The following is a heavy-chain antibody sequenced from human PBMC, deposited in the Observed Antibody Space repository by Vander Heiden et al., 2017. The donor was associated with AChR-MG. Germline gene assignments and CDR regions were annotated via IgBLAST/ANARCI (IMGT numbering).Heavy chain of an antibody. CDR2: ISGSGGST. Sequence: EVQLLESGGGLVQPGGSLRLSCAASGFTFSSYAMRWVRQAPGKGLEWVSAISGSGGSTYYADSVKGRFTISRDNSKNTLYLQMNSLRAEDTAVYYCAKGGYCSSTSCLGHYYYYYGMDVWGQGTTVTVSS. CDR1: GFTFSSYA. D-gene: IGHD2-2*01. CDR3: AKGGYCSSTSCLGHYYYYYGMDV. J-gene: IGHJ6*02. V-gene: IGHV3-23*01.